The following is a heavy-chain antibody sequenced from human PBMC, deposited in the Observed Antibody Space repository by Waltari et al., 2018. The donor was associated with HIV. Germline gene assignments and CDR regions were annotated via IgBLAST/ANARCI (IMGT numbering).Heavy chain of an antibody. V-gene: IGHV4-38-2*02. Sequence: QVQLQESGPGLVKPSETLSLTCTVSGYSISSGYYWGWIRPPPGQGLEWIGGLYHRWSTYYNPSLKSRVTISADTSKNQFSLKLSSVTAADTAVYYWASSHYCSGGSCYSRYYYYYGMDVWGQGTTVTVSS. J-gene: IGHJ6*02. D-gene: IGHD2-15*01. CDR1: GYSISSGYY. CDR3: ASSHYCSGGSCYSRYYYYYGMDV. CDR2: LYHRWST.